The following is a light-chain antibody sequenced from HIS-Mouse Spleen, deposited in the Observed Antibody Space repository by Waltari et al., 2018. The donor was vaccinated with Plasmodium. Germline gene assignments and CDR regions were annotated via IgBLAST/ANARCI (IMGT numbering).Light chain of an antibody. V-gene: IGLV1-47*01. Sequence: ASGTPGQRVTISCSGSSSNIGSNYVYWYQQLPGTAPKLLIYRNNQRPSGVPDRFSGSKSGTSASLAISGLRSEDEADYYCAAWDDSLSGRVFGGGTKLTVL. CDR2: RNN. CDR1: SSNIGSNY. CDR3: AAWDDSLSGRV. J-gene: IGLJ3*02.